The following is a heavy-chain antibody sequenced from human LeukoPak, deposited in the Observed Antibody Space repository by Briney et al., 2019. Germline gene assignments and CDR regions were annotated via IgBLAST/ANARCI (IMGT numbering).Heavy chain of an antibody. D-gene: IGHD5-18*01. CDR1: GYTFSNYG. CDR2: IWYDGSNK. Sequence: GGSLRLSCAASGYTFSNYGMHWVRQAPGKGLEWVAAIWYDGSNKYYADSVKGRFTISRDNSKNTLYLQMNSLRAEDTAVYYCARDPGYSSGYDFDYWGQGTLVTVSS. V-gene: IGHV3-33*01. J-gene: IGHJ4*02. CDR3: ARDPGYSSGYDFDY.